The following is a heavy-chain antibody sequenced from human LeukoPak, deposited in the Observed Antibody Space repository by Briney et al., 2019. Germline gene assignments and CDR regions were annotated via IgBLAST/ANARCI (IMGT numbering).Heavy chain of an antibody. CDR3: ARDRPGEEEYYYGMDV. CDR1: GVTLRTDT. V-gene: IGHV3-30*04. J-gene: IGHJ6*02. D-gene: IGHD3-10*01. Sequence: PGGSLRLSCAASGVTLRTDTMHWVRQAPGKGLEWLAVISYDGKEKYYADSVKGRFSTSRDNSKNTLYLQMNSLRDEDTAVYYCARDRPGEEEYYYGMDVWGQGTTVTVSS. CDR2: ISYDGKEK.